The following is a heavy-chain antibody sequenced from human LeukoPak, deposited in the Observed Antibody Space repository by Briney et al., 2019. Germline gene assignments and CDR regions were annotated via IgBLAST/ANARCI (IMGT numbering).Heavy chain of an antibody. CDR1: GGSISSYY. D-gene: IGHD2-2*01. Sequence: PSETLSLTCTVSGGSISSYYWSWIRQPPGKGLEWIGEINHSGSTNYNPSLKSRVTISVDTSKNQFSLKLSSVTAADTAVYYCARGRFVVVPAAMRVHNWFDPWGQGTLVTVSS. J-gene: IGHJ5*02. V-gene: IGHV4-34*01. CDR3: ARGRFVVVPAAMRVHNWFDP. CDR2: INHSGST.